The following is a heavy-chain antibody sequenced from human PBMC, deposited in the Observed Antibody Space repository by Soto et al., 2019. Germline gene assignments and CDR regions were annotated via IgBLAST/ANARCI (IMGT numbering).Heavy chain of an antibody. Sequence: ESGGGVVQPGRSLRLSCAASGFTFSSYAMHWVRQAPGKGLEWVAVISYDGSNKYYADSVKGRFTISRDNSKNTLYLQMNSLRAEDTAVYYCARDLGVQFLEWLLDYWGQGTLVTVSS. V-gene: IGHV3-30-3*01. CDR1: GFTFSSYA. J-gene: IGHJ4*02. CDR3: ARDLGVQFLEWLLDY. CDR2: ISYDGSNK. D-gene: IGHD3-3*01.